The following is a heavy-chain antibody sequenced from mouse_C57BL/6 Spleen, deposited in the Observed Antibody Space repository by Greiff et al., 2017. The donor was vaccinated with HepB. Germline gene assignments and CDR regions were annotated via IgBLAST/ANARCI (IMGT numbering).Heavy chain of an antibody. D-gene: IGHD1-1*01. CDR2: IWGGGST. Sequence: VNVVESGPGLVAPSQSLSITCTVSGFSLTSYGVDWVRQPPGKGLEWLGVIWGGGSTNYNSALMSRLSISKDNSKSQVFLKMNSLQTDDTAMYYCAKSSYYYGSSYWYFDVWGTGTTVTVSS. J-gene: IGHJ1*03. CDR1: GFSLTSYG. CDR3: AKSSYYYGSSYWYFDV. V-gene: IGHV2-9*01.